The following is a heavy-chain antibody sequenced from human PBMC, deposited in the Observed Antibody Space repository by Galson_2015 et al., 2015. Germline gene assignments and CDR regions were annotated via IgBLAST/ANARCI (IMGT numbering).Heavy chain of an antibody. V-gene: IGHV1-18*01. J-gene: IGHJ5*02. Sequence: SVKVSCKASGYRLTSHGITWVRQAPGQGLEWMGWISPYNGKTQYGQGFQDRVTLTADTATNIAYMELRALRSDDTAIYYCAREPAGLTGIDWFDPWGQGTLVTVSS. CDR2: ISPYNGKT. CDR3: AREPAGLTGIDWFDP. CDR1: GYRLTSHG. D-gene: IGHD1-20*01.